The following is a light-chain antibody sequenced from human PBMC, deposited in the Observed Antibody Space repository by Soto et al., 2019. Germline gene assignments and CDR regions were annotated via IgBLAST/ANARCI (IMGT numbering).Light chain of an antibody. V-gene: IGKV3-20*01. CDR3: QQYGSSPWT. Sequence: EIVLTQSPGTLSLSPGERATLSCRASQSVSSIYLAWYQQKPGQAPSLLIYDTSSRATGIPDRFSGSGSGTDFTLTISRLEPEDFALYYCQQYGSSPWTFGQGTKVEIK. CDR2: DTS. J-gene: IGKJ1*01. CDR1: QSVSSIY.